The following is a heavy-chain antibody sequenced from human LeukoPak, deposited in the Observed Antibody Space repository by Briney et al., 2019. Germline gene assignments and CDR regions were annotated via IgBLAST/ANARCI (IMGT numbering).Heavy chain of an antibody. D-gene: IGHD6-19*01. J-gene: IGHJ4*02. CDR2: INPNSGGST. V-gene: IGHV1-46*01. CDR3: ARFAVHRRITVAGQFGLDY. Sequence: ASVKVSCKASGYTFTGYYMHWVRQAPGQGLEWMGWINPNSGGSTNYAQKFQGRVTMTRDTSTSTVYMELSSLRSEDTAVYYCARFAVHRRITVAGQFGLDYWGQGTLVSLSS. CDR1: GYTFTGYY.